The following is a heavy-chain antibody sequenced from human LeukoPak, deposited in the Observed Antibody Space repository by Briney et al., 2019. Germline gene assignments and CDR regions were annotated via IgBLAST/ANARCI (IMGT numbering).Heavy chain of an antibody. CDR2: IKPDGSEQ. Sequence: GGSLRLSCAASGFPFSTYWMSWVRQTPGKGLEWVANIKPDGSEQYYVDSVKGRLTISRDNAKNSLYLQMNSLRAEDTAVYYCARVLAGATYFDYWGQGTLVTVSS. V-gene: IGHV3-7*02. CDR1: GFPFSTYW. D-gene: IGHD1-26*01. J-gene: IGHJ4*01. CDR3: ARVLAGATYFDY.